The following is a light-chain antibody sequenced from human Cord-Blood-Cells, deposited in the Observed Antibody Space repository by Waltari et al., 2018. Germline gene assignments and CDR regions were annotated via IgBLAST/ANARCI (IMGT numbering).Light chain of an antibody. CDR1: SRHVGGYNY. CDR3: SSYTSSSTYV. J-gene: IGLJ1*01. V-gene: IGLV2-14*01. CDR2: EVS. Sequence: QSALTQPASVSGSPGQSITISCTGTSRHVGGYNYVSWYQQHPGKAPKLMIYEVSNRPSGVSNRFTGSKSGNTASLTISGLQAEDEADYYCSSYTSSSTYVFGTGTKVTVL.